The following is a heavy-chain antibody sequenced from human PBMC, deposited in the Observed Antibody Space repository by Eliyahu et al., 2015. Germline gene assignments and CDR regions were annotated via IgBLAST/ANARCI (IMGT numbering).Heavy chain of an antibody. J-gene: IGHJ2*01. D-gene: IGHD2-15*01. CDR2: VRYPETT. CDR1: GAPTSSGY. Sequence: QVQLQESGPGLVKPSETLSLTCSVSGAPTSSGYWSWIRHLPGKGLEWIGYVRYPETTFYTVSLRGRVSISVDASKNQVSLRLSSVTTADTAVYYCAKSHPGTPRYFDLWGRGNHVTVSS. CDR3: AKSHPGTPRYFDL. V-gene: IGHV4-31*03.